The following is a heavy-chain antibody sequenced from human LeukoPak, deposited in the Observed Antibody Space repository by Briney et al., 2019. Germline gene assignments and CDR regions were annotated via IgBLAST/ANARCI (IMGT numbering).Heavy chain of an antibody. CDR1: GFTFSGSG. J-gene: IGHJ4*02. Sequence: PGGPLRLSWAASGFTFSGSGMSWVRQAPGKGLEWISSSGDSDGSTYYADSLKGRFTISRDNSKNTLYLQMNNLRAEDTAVYYCAKGGCRGTCNPLAYWGQGALVTVSP. CDR2: SGDSDGST. CDR3: AKGGCRGTCNPLAY. V-gene: IGHV3-23*01. D-gene: IGHD2-15*01.